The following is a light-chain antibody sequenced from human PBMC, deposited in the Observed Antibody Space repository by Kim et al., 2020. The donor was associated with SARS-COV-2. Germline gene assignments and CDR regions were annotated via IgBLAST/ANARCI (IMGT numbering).Light chain of an antibody. Sequence: EIVMTQSPATLSVSPGERATLSCRASQSVNNNLAWYQQKPGQAPRLLIYGASSRATGIPGRFSGSGSGTEFTLTISSLQSEDFAVYYCQQYSNWPPTFGGGTKVDIK. J-gene: IGKJ4*01. CDR3: QQYSNWPPT. V-gene: IGKV3D-15*01. CDR1: QSVNNN. CDR2: GAS.